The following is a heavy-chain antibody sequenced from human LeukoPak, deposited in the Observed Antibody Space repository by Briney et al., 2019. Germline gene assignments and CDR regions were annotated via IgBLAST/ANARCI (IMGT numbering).Heavy chain of an antibody. J-gene: IGHJ3*02. CDR1: GFTFSSYA. CDR3: AKVKKYYDSRGAFDI. V-gene: IGHV3-23*01. Sequence: PGGSLRLSCAASGFTFSSYAMSWVRQAPGKGLEWVSAISGSGGSPYYVDSVKGRFTTSRDNSKNTLYLQMNSLRAEDTAVYYCAKVKKYYDSRGAFDIWGQGTMVTVSS. D-gene: IGHD3-22*01. CDR2: ISGSGGSP.